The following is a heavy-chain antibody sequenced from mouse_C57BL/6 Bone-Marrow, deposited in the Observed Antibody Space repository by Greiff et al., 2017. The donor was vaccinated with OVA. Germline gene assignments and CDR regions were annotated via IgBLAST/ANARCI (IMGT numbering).Heavy chain of an antibody. V-gene: IGHV7-1*01. Sequence: EVKVVESGGGLVQSGRSLRLSCATSGFTFSDFYMEWVRQAPGKGLEWIAASRNKANDYTTEYSASVKGRFIVSRDTYQSILYRQMKTLRAEDTAIYYCAREDYYWYFDVWGTGTTVTVSS. CDR2: SRNKANDYTT. CDR1: GFTFSDFY. CDR3: AREDYYWYFDV. J-gene: IGHJ1*03. D-gene: IGHD2-4*01.